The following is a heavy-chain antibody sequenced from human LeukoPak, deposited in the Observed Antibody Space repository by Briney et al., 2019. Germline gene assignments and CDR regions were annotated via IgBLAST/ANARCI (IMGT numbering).Heavy chain of an antibody. V-gene: IGHV3-43D*03. CDR2: ISWDGGST. CDR1: GFTFSSYA. J-gene: IGHJ4*02. CDR3: AKDMVTSGSYYFDY. D-gene: IGHD1-26*01. Sequence: GGSLRLSCAASGFTFSSYAMHWVRQAPGKGLEWVSLISWDGGSTYYADSVKGRFTISRDNSKNSLYLQMNSLRAEDTALYYCAKDMVTSGSYYFDYWGQGTLVTVSS.